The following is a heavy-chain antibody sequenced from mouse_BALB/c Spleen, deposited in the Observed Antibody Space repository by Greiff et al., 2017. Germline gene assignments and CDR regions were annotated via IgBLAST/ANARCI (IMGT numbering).Heavy chain of an antibody. V-gene: IGHV5-4*02. D-gene: IGHD3-1*01. CDR2: ISDGGSYT. Sequence: EVMLVESGGGLVKPGGSLKLSCAASGFTFSDYYMYWVRQTPEKRLAWVATISDGGSYTYYPDSVKGRFTISRDNAKNNLYLQMSSLKSEDTAMYYCARDSSGYVGYWGQGTTLTVSS. J-gene: IGHJ2*01. CDR1: GFTFSDYY. CDR3: ARDSSGYVGY.